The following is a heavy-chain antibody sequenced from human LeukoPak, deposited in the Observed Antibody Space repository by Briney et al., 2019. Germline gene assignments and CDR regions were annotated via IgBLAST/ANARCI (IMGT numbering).Heavy chain of an antibody. J-gene: IGHJ6*03. Sequence: ASVKVSCKASGGTFSSYAISWVRQAPGQGLEWMGGIIPIFGTANYAQKFQGRVTITADESTSTAYMELSSLRSEDTAVYYCARVVGVVAADYYYYMDVWGKGTMVTVSS. D-gene: IGHD2-15*01. CDR3: ARVVGVVAADYYYYMDV. CDR2: IIPIFGTA. V-gene: IGHV1-69*13. CDR1: GGTFSSYA.